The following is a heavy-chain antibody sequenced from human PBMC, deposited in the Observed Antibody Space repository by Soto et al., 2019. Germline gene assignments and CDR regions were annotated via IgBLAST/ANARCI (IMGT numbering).Heavy chain of an antibody. CDR3: ARDEQPPEFYYYYGMDV. V-gene: IGHV6-1*01. J-gene: IGHJ6*02. CDR2: TYYRSKWYN. D-gene: IGHD6-13*01. CDR1: GDSVSSNSAA. Sequence: SQTLSLTCAISGDSVSSNSAAWNWIRQSPSRGLEWLGRTYYRSKWYNDYAVSVKSRITINPDTSKNQFSLQLNSVTPEDTAVYYYARDEQPPEFYYYYGMDVWGQGTTVTVSS.